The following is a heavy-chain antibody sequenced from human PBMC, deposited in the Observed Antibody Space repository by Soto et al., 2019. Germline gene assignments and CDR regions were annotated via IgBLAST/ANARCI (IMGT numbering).Heavy chain of an antibody. CDR1: GVSISSYY. J-gene: IGHJ5*02. V-gene: IGHV4-59*12. CDR2: IYYSGST. CDR3: ARDPAP. Sequence: SETLSLTCTVSGVSISSYYWIWIRQPPGKGLEWIGYIYYSGSTNYNPSLKSRVTISVDTSKNQFSLKLSSVTAADTAVYYCARDPAPWGQETLVTVSS.